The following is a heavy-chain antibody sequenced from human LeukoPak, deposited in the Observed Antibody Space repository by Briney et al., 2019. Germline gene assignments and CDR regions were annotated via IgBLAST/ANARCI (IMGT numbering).Heavy chain of an antibody. J-gene: IGHJ4*02. CDR2: IYNGEIT. CDR1: GGSISTSY. CDR3: ATGGGDGYIQD. Sequence: SETLSLTYTVSGGSISTSYWTWIRQPPGKGLEWIGYIYNGEITTYNPSLKRRVTISVQTSRNQFSLSLTSVTAADAAVYYCATGGGDGYIQDWGQGTLVTVSS. V-gene: IGHV4-59*01. D-gene: IGHD5-24*01.